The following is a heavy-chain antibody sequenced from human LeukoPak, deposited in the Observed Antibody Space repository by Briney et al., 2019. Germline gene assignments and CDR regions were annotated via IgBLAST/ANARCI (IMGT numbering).Heavy chain of an antibody. CDR3: AKDLWNYRGEDY. D-gene: IGHD1-7*01. V-gene: IGHV3-30*02. CDR1: GFTLSSYG. Sequence: GGSLRLSCAASGFTLSSYGMHWVRQAPGKGLEWVAFIRYDGSNKYYADSVKGRFTISRDNSKNTLYLQMNSLRAEDTAVYYCAKDLWNYRGEDYWGQGTLVTVSS. CDR2: IRYDGSNK. J-gene: IGHJ4*02.